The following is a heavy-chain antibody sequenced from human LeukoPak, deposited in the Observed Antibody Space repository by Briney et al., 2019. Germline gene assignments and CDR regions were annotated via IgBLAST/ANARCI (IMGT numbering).Heavy chain of an antibody. Sequence: PSETLSLTCAVFGGSFSGYYWSWIRQSPGKGLEWIGEIHYSGSTNYSPSLKSRVTISVDTSKNQFSLKLSSVTAADTAVYYCARKRRIAAPGWAFDIWGQGTMVTVSS. V-gene: IGHV4-34*01. CDR1: GGSFSGYY. CDR2: IHYSGST. J-gene: IGHJ3*02. CDR3: ARKRRIAAPGWAFDI. D-gene: IGHD6-13*01.